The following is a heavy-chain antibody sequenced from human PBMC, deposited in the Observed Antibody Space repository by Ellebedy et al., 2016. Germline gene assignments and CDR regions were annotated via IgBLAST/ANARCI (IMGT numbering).Heavy chain of an antibody. Sequence: GESLKISXVASGFTFRNFFMSWVRQAPGKGLEWVSSVSGGGDSTYYADSVKGRFTISRDNSKSTLYLQMNGLRAEDSAIYYCAKDQNQSAWYGWFDSWGQGALVTVSS. V-gene: IGHV3-23*01. CDR2: VSGGGDST. D-gene: IGHD6-19*01. CDR1: GFTFRNFF. J-gene: IGHJ5*01. CDR3: AKDQNQSAWYGWFDS.